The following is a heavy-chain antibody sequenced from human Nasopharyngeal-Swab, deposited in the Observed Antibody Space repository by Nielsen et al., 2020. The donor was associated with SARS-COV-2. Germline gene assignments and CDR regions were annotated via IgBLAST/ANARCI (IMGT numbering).Heavy chain of an antibody. Sequence: VRQAPGKGLEWVSYISSSSNYIYYADSVKGRFSISRDNAKNSLYLQMNSLRAEDTAVYYCARGKTGILEWLLPDEMSYGMDVWGQGTTVTVSS. V-gene: IGHV3-21*04. CDR2: ISSSSNYI. CDR3: ARGKTGILEWLLPDEMSYGMDV. D-gene: IGHD3-3*01. J-gene: IGHJ6*02.